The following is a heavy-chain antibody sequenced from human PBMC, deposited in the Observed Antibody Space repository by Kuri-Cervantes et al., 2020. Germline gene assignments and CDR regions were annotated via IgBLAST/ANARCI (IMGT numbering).Heavy chain of an antibody. CDR2: IGAYNGNT. V-gene: IGHV1-18*01. J-gene: IGHJ6*02. CDR3: ARGEGGAAAGTYYYYGMDV. D-gene: IGHD6-13*01. CDR1: GYTFTSYG. Sequence: ASVKVSCKASGYTFTSYGISWVRQAPGQGLEWMGWIGAYNGNTNYAQKLQGRVTMTTDTSTSTAYMELRSLRSDDTAVYYCARGEGGAAAGTYYYYGMDVWGQGTTVTVSS.